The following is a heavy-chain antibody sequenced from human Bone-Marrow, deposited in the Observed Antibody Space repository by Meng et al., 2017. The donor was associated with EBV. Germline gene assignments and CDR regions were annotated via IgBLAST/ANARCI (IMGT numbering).Heavy chain of an antibody. CDR1: GDSFSAYY. V-gene: IGHV4-34*01. Sequence: WGARLLTPSETLSLPCAGYGDSFSAYYWSWARQSPGKGLEWIGEISHAGSTNYNPSLSSRVTISIDTSKNQFSLRLNSVTAADRGVYYCARYSSGWQKYFQYWDQGTLVTVSS. CDR2: ISHAGST. J-gene: IGHJ1*01. D-gene: IGHD6-19*01. CDR3: ARYSSGWQKYFQY.